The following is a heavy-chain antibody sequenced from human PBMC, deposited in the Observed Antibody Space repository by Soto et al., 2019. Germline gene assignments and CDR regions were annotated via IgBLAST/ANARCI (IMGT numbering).Heavy chain of an antibody. J-gene: IGHJ4*02. V-gene: IGHV4-39*01. Sequence: SETLSLTCTVSGGSISSSSYYWGWIRQPPGKGLEWIGSIYYSGSTYYNPSLKSRVTISVDTSKNQFSLKLSSVTAADTAVYYCARLVATIIGSGESDYWGQGTLVTVSS. CDR3: ARLVATIIGSGESDY. CDR1: GGSISSSSYY. D-gene: IGHD5-12*01. CDR2: IYYSGST.